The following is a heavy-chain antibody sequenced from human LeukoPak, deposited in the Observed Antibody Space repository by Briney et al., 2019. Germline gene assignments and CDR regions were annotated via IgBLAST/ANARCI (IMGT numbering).Heavy chain of an antibody. V-gene: IGHV4-30-4*01. CDR3: ARDSRTVTTSGLGYYYGMDV. J-gene: IGHJ6*02. CDR1: GGSISSGDYY. Sequence: SETLSLTCTVSGGSISSGDYYWSWIRQPPGKGLEWIGYIYYSGSTYYNPSLKSRVTISVDTSKNQFSLKLSSVTAADTAVYYCARDSRTVTTSGLGYYYGMDVWGQGTTVTVSS. D-gene: IGHD4-11*01. CDR2: IYYSGST.